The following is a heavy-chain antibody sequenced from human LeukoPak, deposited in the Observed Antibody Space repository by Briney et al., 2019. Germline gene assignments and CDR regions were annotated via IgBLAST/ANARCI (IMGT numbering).Heavy chain of an antibody. CDR3: ATVYSYDSSAYYRLDY. J-gene: IGHJ4*02. CDR1: GGTFSSYA. CDR2: FDPEDGER. Sequence: GASVKVSCKASGGTFSSYAISWVRQAPGQGLEWMGGFDPEDGERFYAQKFQGRVTMTEDTSTDTAYMELSSLRSEDTAVYYRATVYSYDSSAYYRLDYWGQGTLVTVSS. D-gene: IGHD3-22*01. V-gene: IGHV1-24*01.